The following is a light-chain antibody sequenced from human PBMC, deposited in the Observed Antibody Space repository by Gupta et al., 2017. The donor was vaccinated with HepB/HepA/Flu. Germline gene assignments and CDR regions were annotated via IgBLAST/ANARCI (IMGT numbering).Light chain of an antibody. CDR2: VNSDGTH. Sequence: LLLPPSPSAAAFLGASVKLTCPLNSGHSNYAIAWQLHHPPKGPRILMKVNSDGTHNEGDGIPDRFSGSCAEAELYLRLSSPKSDDEGDYYGQTLGTYVVFGGGTKLTVL. J-gene: IGLJ2*01. CDR1: SGHSNYA. V-gene: IGLV4-69*01. CDR3: QTLGTYVV.